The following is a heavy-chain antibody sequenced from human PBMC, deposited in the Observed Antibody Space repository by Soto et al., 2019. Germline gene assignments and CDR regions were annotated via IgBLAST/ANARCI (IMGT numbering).Heavy chain of an antibody. D-gene: IGHD3-22*01. CDR1: GYTFIGHY. CDR2: IAPSSGLT. CDR3: AITVSYYYEDGFDM. Sequence: QVQLVQSGTEVKKPGASVTVSCKTAGYTFIGHYLHWVRQAPGQGLQWMGWIAPSSGLTKYAQKFLGRVTLTRDTSISTAYMELSRLRSDDTAVYYCAITVSYYYEDGFDMWGQGTMVTVSS. J-gene: IGHJ3*02. V-gene: IGHV1-2*02.